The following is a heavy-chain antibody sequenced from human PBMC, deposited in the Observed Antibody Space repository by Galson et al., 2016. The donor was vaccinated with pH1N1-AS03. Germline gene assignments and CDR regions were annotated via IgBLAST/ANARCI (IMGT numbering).Heavy chain of an antibody. D-gene: IGHD1-26*01. V-gene: IGHV3-23*01. Sequence: SLRLSCAASGFSFNTFAMSWVRQAQGKGLEWVSSISASGGDTYYADSVKGRFTISRDNSRNTLYLQMNSLRVEDAAVYYCARRSPWESYYFDYWGQGTLVTVSS. CDR3: ARRSPWESYYFDY. CDR2: ISASGGDT. J-gene: IGHJ4*02. CDR1: GFSFNTFA.